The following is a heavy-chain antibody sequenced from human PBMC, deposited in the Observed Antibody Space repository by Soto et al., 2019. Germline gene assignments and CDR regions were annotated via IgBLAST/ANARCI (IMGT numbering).Heavy chain of an antibody. CDR3: ATRYCSGGRCYSHSYYYYMDV. V-gene: IGHV3-30*03. CDR1: GFTFSTYT. CDR2: IPSDGSTK. J-gene: IGHJ6*03. Sequence: GGSLRLSCAASGFTFSTYTMYWVRQAPGEGLEWVAVIPSDGSTKYYADSVKGRFTISRDNSKNTLYLQMNSLRAEDTAVYYCATRYCSGGRCYSHSYYYYMDVWGKGTTVTVSS. D-gene: IGHD2-15*01.